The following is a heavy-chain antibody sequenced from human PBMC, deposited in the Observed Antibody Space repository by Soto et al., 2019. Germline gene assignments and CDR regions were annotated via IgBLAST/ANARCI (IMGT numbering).Heavy chain of an antibody. J-gene: IGHJ6*02. Sequence: GGSLRLSCAASGFTFSSYEMNWVRQAPGKGLEWVSYISSSGSTIYYADSVKGRFTISRDNAKNSLYLQMNSLRAEDTAVYYCAKHLQVAVAGIRLYSDYGMGVGVQGGTVTV. CDR3: AKHLQVAVAGIRLYSDYGMGV. CDR2: ISSSGSTI. V-gene: IGHV3-48*03. CDR1: GFTFSSYE. D-gene: IGHD6-19*01.